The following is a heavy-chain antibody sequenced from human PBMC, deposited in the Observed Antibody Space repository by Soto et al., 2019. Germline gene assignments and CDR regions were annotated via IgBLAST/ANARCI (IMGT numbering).Heavy chain of an antibody. CDR3: ARSQGGSSSLDIYYYYYYGRDV. Sequence: QVQLVQSGAEVKKPGSSVKVSCKAPGGTFSSYAISWVRQAPGQGLEWMGGIIPIFGTAKYAQKFQGRVTITADESTSTGYMALSRLRSEDTAVYYCARSQGGSSSLDIYYYYYYGRDVWGQGTTVTVSS. CDR1: GGTFSSYA. V-gene: IGHV1-69*01. CDR2: IIPIFGTA. D-gene: IGHD2-15*01. J-gene: IGHJ6*02.